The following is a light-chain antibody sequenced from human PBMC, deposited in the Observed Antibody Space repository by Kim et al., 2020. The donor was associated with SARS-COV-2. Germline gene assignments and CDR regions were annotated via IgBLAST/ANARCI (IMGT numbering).Light chain of an antibody. CDR2: GTS. CDR3: QQFGSMYT. Sequence: PGERATLSCRASRSVASSYIAWYQQKPGQSPRLLIYGTSNRATDIPERFSGSGSGTDFTLSISRLEPEDFAMYYCQQFGSMYTFGQGTKLEI. V-gene: IGKV3-20*01. CDR1: RSVASSY. J-gene: IGKJ2*01.